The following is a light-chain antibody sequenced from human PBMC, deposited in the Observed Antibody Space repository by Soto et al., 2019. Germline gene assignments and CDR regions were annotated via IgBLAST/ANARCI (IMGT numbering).Light chain of an antibody. V-gene: IGLV2-14*03. CDR3: SSYTSSSTYV. Sequence: QSALTQPASVSGSPGQSIAISCTETSSDVGGYNYVSWYQQHPGKTPKLMICDVSNRPSGVSNRFSGSKSGNTASLTISGLQAEDEAEYYCSSYTSSSTYVFGTGTKVTVL. J-gene: IGLJ1*01. CDR2: DVS. CDR1: SSDVGGYNY.